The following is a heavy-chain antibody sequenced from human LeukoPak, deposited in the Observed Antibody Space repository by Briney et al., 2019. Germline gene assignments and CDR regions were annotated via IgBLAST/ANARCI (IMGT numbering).Heavy chain of an antibody. J-gene: IGHJ3*02. CDR1: GVSISNYY. CDR2: IYYSGTT. Sequence: SETLSLTCSVSGVSISNYYWSWIRQPPGKGLEWIGYIYYSGTTNYNPSLNSRVTISVDKSKNQLSLKLSSVTAADTAVYYCARDRGYLDGFDIWGQGTMVTVSS. CDR3: ARDRGYLDGFDI. D-gene: IGHD3-10*01. V-gene: IGHV4-59*01.